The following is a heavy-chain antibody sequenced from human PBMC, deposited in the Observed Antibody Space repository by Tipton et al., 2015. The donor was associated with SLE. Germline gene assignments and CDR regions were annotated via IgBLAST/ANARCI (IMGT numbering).Heavy chain of an antibody. J-gene: IGHJ5*02. CDR3: ARLHGYSYGLNWFDP. Sequence: TLSLTCTVSGGSISSHYWSWIRQPPGKGLEWIGYIYYSGSTNDNPSLKSRVTISVDTSKNQFSLRLTSVIAADTAVYYCARLHGYSYGLNWFDPWGQGTLISVSS. D-gene: IGHD5-18*01. CDR1: GGSISSHY. V-gene: IGHV4-59*11. CDR2: IYYSGST.